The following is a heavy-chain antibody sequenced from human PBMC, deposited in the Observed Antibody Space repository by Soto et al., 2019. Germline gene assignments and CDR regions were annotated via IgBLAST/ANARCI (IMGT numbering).Heavy chain of an antibody. CDR2: INHSGST. CDR1: GGSFSGYY. CDR3: ARPMKLWFPKNWFDP. V-gene: IGHV4-34*01. J-gene: IGHJ5*02. Sequence: PSETLSLTCAVYGGSFSGYYWSWIRQPPGKGLEWIGEINHSGSTNYNPSLKSRVTISVDTSKNQFSLKLSSVTAADTAVYYCARPMKLWFPKNWFDPWGQGTLVTVSS. D-gene: IGHD5-18*01.